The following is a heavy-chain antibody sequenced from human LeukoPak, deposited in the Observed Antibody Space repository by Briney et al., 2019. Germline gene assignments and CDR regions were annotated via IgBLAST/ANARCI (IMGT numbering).Heavy chain of an antibody. CDR1: GGTFSSYA. J-gene: IGHJ4*02. CDR3: ARVVLGNSFDY. D-gene: IGHD3-16*01. Sequence: GSSVKVSCKASGGTFSSYAISWVRQAPGQGLEWMGWISAYNGNTNYAQKLQGRVTMTTDTSTSTAYMELRSLRSDDTAVYYCARVVLGNSFDYWGQGTLVTVSS. V-gene: IGHV1-18*01. CDR2: ISAYNGNT.